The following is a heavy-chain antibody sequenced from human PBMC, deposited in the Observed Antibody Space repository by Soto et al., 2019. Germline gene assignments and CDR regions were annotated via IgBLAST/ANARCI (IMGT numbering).Heavy chain of an antibody. D-gene: IGHD3-10*01. Sequence: QVQLVQSGAEVKKPGSSVKVSCKASGGTFSSYTISWVRQAPGQGLEWMGRIIPILGIANYAQKFQGRVTITADKSTSTVYMELSSLRSEDTAVYYCANGYGGQPMDVWGQGTTVTVSS. V-gene: IGHV1-69*02. CDR1: GGTFSSYT. J-gene: IGHJ6*02. CDR3: ANGYGGQPMDV. CDR2: IIPILGIA.